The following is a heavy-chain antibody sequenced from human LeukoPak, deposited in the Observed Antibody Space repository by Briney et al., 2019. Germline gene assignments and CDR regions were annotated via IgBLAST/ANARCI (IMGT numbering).Heavy chain of an antibody. D-gene: IGHD6-19*01. CDR3: ARVRRQWLDFDY. CDR1: GGSISSSSYY. V-gene: IGHV4-39*07. CDR2: IYHSGST. Sequence: TSETPSLTCTVSGGSISSSSYYRGWIRQPPGKGLEWIGYIYHSGSTYYNPSLKSRVTISVDRSKNQFSLKLSSVTAADTAVYYCARVRRQWLDFDYWGQGTLVTVAS. J-gene: IGHJ4*02.